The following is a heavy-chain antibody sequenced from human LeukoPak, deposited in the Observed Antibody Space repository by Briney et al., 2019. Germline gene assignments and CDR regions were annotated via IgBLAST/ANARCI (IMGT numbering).Heavy chain of an antibody. CDR3: ARDSRFGKLLIPYFDY. V-gene: IGHV3-48*02. CDR2: ITSRSSSI. D-gene: IGHD3-10*01. CDR1: GFTFSNYN. Sequence: TGVSLRLSCAASGFTFSNYNMNWVRQAPGKGLEWVSYITSRSSSIYYADSVKGRFTISRDNAQNSLYLQMNSLRDEDTAVYYCARDSRFGKLLIPYFDYWGQGTLVTVSS. J-gene: IGHJ4*02.